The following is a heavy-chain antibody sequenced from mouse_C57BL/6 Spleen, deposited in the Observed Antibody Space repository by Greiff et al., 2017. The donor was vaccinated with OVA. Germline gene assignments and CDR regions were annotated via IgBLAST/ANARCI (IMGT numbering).Heavy chain of an antibody. J-gene: IGHJ1*03. D-gene: IGHD2-4*01. Sequence: EVKLVESGGGLVQPGGSMKLSCAASGFTFSDAWMDWVRQSPEKGLEWVAEIRNKANNHATYYAESVKGRFTISRDDSKSSVYLQMNSLRAEDTGIYYCTRRTLYYDYDGGYFDVWGTGTTVTVSS. CDR3: TRRTLYYDYDGGYFDV. CDR2: IRNKANNHAT. CDR1: GFTFSDAW. V-gene: IGHV6-6*01.